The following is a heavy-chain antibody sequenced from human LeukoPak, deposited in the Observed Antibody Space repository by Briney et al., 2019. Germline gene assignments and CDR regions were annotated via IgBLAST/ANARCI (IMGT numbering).Heavy chain of an antibody. D-gene: IGHD6-19*01. CDR3: ARNKIAVAGTPYYYYGMDV. Sequence: SETLSLTCTVSGGSISSYYWSWIRQPAGKGLEWIGRIYTSGSTNYNPSLKSRVTMSVDTSKNQFSLKLSSVTAADTAVYYCARNKIAVAGTPYYYYGMDVWGQGTPVTVSS. CDR1: GGSISSYY. V-gene: IGHV4-4*07. J-gene: IGHJ6*02. CDR2: IYTSGST.